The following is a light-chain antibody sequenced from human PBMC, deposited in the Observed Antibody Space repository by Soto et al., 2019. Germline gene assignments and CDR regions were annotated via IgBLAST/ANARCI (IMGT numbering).Light chain of an antibody. CDR3: QQYTNWPKT. J-gene: IGKJ1*01. Sequence: EIVLAQSPGTLSLSPGERAALSCVASRSVSSSSLAWYQQRPGQAPRLLIYGTSSRATGIPDRFSGSGSGTEFTLTISSLQSEDFAVYYCQQYTNWPKTFGQGTKVDIK. CDR1: RSVSSSS. V-gene: IGKV3-20*01. CDR2: GTS.